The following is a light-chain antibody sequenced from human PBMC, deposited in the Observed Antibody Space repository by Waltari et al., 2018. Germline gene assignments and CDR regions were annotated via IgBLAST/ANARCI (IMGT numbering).Light chain of an antibody. Sequence: SYVLTQPPSVSVAPGETARITCWGNNIGSKSVHWFQQKPGQAPVLGIHYDKDRPSGIPERFSGSNSGNTATLTISRVEGGDEADYYCQVWDSTSDHRVFGGGTTLTVL. J-gene: IGLJ3*02. V-gene: IGLV3-21*01. CDR1: NIGSKS. CDR2: YDK. CDR3: QVWDSTSDHRV.